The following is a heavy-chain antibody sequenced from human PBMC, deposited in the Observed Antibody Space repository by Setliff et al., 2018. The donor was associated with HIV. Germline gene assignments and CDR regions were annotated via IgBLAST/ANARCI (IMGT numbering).Heavy chain of an antibody. CDR2: ITNRSDT. V-gene: IGHV3-21*01. D-gene: IGHD3-16*01. CDR1: GFTFRHYS. J-gene: IGHJ4*02. CDR3: ARVDDDYVWARTYFDY. Sequence: GGSLRLSCAASGFTFRHYSMNWVRQAPGKGLEWFSSITNRSDTLYADSVKGRFIISRDNAKNSLYLQMNSLRAEDTAVYYCARVDDDYVWARTYFDYWGQGSLVTVSS.